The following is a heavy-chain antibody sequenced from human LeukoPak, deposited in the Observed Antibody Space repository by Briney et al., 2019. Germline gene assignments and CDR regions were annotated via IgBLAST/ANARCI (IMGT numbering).Heavy chain of an antibody. V-gene: IGHV3-30*18. CDR2: ISYDGSNK. CDR3: AKEYCSGGSCYELDY. Sequence: QSGGSLRLSCAASGFTFSSYGMHWVRQAPGKGLEWVAVISYDGSNKYYADSVKARFTISRDNSKNTLYLQMNSLRAEDTAVYYCAKEYCSGGSCYELDYWGQGTLVTVSS. J-gene: IGHJ4*02. CDR1: GFTFSSYG. D-gene: IGHD2-15*01.